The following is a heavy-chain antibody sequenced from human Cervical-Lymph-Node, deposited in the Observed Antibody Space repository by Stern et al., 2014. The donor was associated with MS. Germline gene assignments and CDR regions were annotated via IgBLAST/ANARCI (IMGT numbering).Heavy chain of an antibody. Sequence: QVQLVESGPGLVKPSGTLSLTCAVSGGSISSNNWWSWVRQPPGKGLEWIGEIHPSGSTHYSPSLKSRVTISVDESKNQSSLKVSSVTAADTAVYYCAESKGAAALDFWGQGYLVTVSS. CDR3: AESKGAAALDF. V-gene: IGHV4-4*02. CDR1: GGSISSNNW. D-gene: IGHD6-13*01. CDR2: IHPSGST. J-gene: IGHJ4*02.